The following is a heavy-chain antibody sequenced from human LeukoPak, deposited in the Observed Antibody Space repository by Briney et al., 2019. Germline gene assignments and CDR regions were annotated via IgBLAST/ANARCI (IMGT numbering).Heavy chain of an antibody. J-gene: IGHJ5*02. D-gene: IGHD2-2*02. CDR3: ARDKDDTIQP. CDR2: ISSSSSYI. V-gene: IGHV3-21*01. Sequence: GGSLRLSCAASGFTFSSYSMNWVRQAPGKELEWVSSISSSSSYIYYADSVKGRFTISRDNAKNSLYLQMNSLRAEDTAVYYCARDKDDTIQPWGQGTLVTVSS. CDR1: GFTFSSYS.